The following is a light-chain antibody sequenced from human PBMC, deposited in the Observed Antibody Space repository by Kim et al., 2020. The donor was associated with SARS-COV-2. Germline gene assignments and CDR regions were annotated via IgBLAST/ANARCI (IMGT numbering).Light chain of an antibody. J-gene: IGKJ2*01. Sequence: EIVLTQSPATLSLSPGERANLSCRASQSVSSYLAWYQQKAGQPPRLLIYDVSNRATGIPARFSGSGSGTDFTLTISSLEPEDFAVYYCQQRSNWPPYTFGQGTKLEI. V-gene: IGKV3-11*01. CDR1: QSVSSY. CDR2: DVS. CDR3: QQRSNWPPYT.